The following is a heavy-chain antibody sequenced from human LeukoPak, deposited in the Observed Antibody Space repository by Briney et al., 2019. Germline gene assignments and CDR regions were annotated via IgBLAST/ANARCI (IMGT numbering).Heavy chain of an antibody. V-gene: IGHV7-4-1*02. CDR3: ARAFQSLGGLSLPDF. D-gene: IGHD3-16*02. CDR2: IHPSTGNP. CDR1: GYTFTRYA. J-gene: IGHJ4*02. Sequence: ASVKVSCKASGYTFTRYAINWVRQAPGQGLEWMGWIHPSTGNPTYAQGFTGRFVFSLDTSVSTTYLQISSLKAEDTAVYYCARAFQSLGGLSLPDFWGQGTLVTVSS.